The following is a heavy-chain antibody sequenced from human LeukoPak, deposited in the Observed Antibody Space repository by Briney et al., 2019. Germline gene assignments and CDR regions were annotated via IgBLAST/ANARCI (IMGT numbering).Heavy chain of an antibody. CDR3: AKIRQWLRVHFDY. CDR1: GFTFSSYA. D-gene: IGHD6-19*01. J-gene: IGHJ4*02. Sequence: PGGPLRLSCAAFGFTFSSYAMSWVRQAPGKGLEWVSAISGSGGSTYYADSVKGRFTISRDNSKNTLYLQMNSLRAEDTAVYYCAKIRQWLRVHFDYWGQGTLVTVSS. CDR2: ISGSGGST. V-gene: IGHV3-23*01.